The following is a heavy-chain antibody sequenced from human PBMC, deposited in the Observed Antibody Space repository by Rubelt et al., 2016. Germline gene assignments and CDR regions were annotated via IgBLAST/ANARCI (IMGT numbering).Heavy chain of an antibody. CDR2: IYNGGST. CDR3: ARGSDRCKAGVD. Sequence: EVQLVESGGGLVHPGGSLRLSCVVSGFTVSSNYMSWVRQAPGKGLEWVSVIYNGGSTYYADSVKGRFTISRDKSKNTLDLQMNSLRADDTAVYYCARGSDRCKAGVDWGQGTLVTVSS. D-gene: IGHD3-22*01. CDR1: GFTVSSNY. V-gene: IGHV3-66*01. J-gene: IGHJ4*02.